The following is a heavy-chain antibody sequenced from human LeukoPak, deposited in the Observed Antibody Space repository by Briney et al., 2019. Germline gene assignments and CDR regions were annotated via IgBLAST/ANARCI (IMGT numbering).Heavy chain of an antibody. J-gene: IGHJ4*02. V-gene: IGHV1-69*04. CDR1: GGTFSSYA. Sequence: GASVKVSCKASGGTFSSYAISWVRQAPGQGLEWMGRIIPILGIANYAQKFQGRVTITADKSTSTAYMELSSLRSEDTAVYYCARDPGYSGYGWAHFDYWGQGTLVTVSS. D-gene: IGHD5-12*01. CDR3: ARDPGYSGYGWAHFDY. CDR2: IIPILGIA.